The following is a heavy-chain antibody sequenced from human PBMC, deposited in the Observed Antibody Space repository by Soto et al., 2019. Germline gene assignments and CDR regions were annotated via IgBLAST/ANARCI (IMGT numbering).Heavy chain of an antibody. CDR2: IYYSGST. D-gene: IGHD5-18*01. J-gene: IGHJ4*02. CDR1: GGSISSGGYY. V-gene: IGHV4-31*03. Sequence: SETLSLTCTVSGGSISSGGYYWSWIRQHPGKGLEWIGYIYYSGSTYYNPSLKSRVTISVDTSKNQFSLKLSSVTAADTAVYYCARVYVTAMVTGVFDYWGQGTLVTVSS. CDR3: ARVYVTAMVTGVFDY.